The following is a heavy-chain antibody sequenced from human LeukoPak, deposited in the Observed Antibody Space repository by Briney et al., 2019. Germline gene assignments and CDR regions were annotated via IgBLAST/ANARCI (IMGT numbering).Heavy chain of an antibody. CDR3: ARGLGIAVAGKVNAFDI. Sequence: SETLSLTCAVYGGSFSGHYWSWIRQPPGKGLEWIGEINHSGSTNYNPSLKSRVTISVDTSKNQFSLKLSSVTAADTAVYYCARGLGIAVAGKVNAFDIWGQGTMVTVSS. CDR1: GGSFSGHY. CDR2: INHSGST. J-gene: IGHJ3*02. V-gene: IGHV4-34*01. D-gene: IGHD6-19*01.